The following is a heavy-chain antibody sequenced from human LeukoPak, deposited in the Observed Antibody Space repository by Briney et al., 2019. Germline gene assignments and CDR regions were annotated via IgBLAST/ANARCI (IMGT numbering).Heavy chain of an antibody. CDR1: GYTFTGSA. CDR2: ISASGDTT. V-gene: IGHV3-23*01. Sequence: GGSLRLSCAASGYTFTGSAMSWVRQAPGKGLEWVSSISASGDTTYYADSVKDRFTISRDNSKNTLYVQMNSLRAEDTALYYCARRPNYCSTSSCLDYWGQGTLVTVSS. J-gene: IGHJ4*02. D-gene: IGHD2-2*01. CDR3: ARRPNYCSTSSCLDY.